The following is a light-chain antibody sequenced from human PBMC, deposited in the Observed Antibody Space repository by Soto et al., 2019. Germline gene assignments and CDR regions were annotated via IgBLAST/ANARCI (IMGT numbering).Light chain of an antibody. J-gene: IGLJ1*01. CDR1: SSNIGSNT. CDR3: ASWDDSLTFEV. CDR2: GSN. Sequence: QSALTQPPSASGTPGQRVTISCSGSSSNIGSNTVNWYQQLPGTAPKLLIYGSNQRPSGVPDRFSGSKSGNSASLAISGLQAEDEADYYCASWDDSLTFEVFGTGTKLTVL. V-gene: IGLV1-44*01.